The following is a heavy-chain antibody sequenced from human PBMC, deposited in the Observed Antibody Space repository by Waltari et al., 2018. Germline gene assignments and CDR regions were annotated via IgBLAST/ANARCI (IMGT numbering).Heavy chain of an antibody. CDR3: TKGNDYSDS. CDR1: GFTFRSSG. CDR2: ISYDGKKQ. V-gene: IGHV3-30*18. J-gene: IGHJ4*02. Sequence: QVQLVESGGGVVQPGRSLRLSCSASGFTFRSSGMHWVRQAQGKGLEGVAGISYDGKKQNYIDSVRGRFTISRDNSKNTLYLQMNSLTIEDTSIYYCTKGNDYSDSWGQGTLVSVSS.